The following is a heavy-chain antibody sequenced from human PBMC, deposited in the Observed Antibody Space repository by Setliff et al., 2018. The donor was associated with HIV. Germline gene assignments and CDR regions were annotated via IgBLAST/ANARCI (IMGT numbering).Heavy chain of an antibody. CDR3: AKDMALGGGYFDY. CDR1: GFTFDDYA. V-gene: IGHV3-9*01. D-gene: IGHD3-16*01. J-gene: IGHJ4*02. CDR2: ISWNSGSI. Sequence: HPGGSLRLSCAASGFTFDDYAMHWVRQAPGKGLEWVSGISWNSGSIGYADSVKGRFTISRDNAKKSLYLQMNSLRAEDTALYYCAKDMALGGGYFDYWGQGTLVTVSS.